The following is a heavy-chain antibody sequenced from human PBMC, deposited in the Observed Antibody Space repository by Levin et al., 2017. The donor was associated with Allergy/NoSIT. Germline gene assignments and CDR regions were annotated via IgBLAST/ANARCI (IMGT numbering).Heavy chain of an antibody. CDR1: GFTFTTYT. Sequence: GGSLRLSCAASGFTFTTYTMNWVRQAPGKGLEWVSCISRSSTYIYYADSVKGRFTISRDNAKNSLYLQMNSLTAEDTAVYYCARDSGSSSEGFDFWGQGALVTVSS. D-gene: IGHD6-6*01. CDR2: ISRSSTYI. J-gene: IGHJ4*02. CDR3: ARDSGSSSEGFDF. V-gene: IGHV3-21*01.